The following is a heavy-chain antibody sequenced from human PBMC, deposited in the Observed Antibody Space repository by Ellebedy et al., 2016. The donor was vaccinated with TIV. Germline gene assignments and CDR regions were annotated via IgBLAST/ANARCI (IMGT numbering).Heavy chain of an antibody. Sequence: AASVKVSCKASGGTFSSYAISWVRQAPGQGLEWMGGIIPIFGTANYAQKFQGRVTITADESTSTAYMELSSLRSEDTAVYYCARVQTAMVTGYFDYWGQGTLVTVSS. CDR1: GGTFSSYA. CDR2: IIPIFGTA. V-gene: IGHV1-69*13. J-gene: IGHJ4*02. D-gene: IGHD5-18*01. CDR3: ARVQTAMVTGYFDY.